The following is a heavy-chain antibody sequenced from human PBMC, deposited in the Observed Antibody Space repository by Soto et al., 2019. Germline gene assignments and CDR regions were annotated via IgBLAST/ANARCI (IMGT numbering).Heavy chain of an antibody. J-gene: IGHJ6*02. D-gene: IGHD2-15*01. Sequence: PSETLSLTCTVSGGSISSGDYYWSWIRQPPGKGLEWIGYIYYSGSTYYNPSLKSRVTISVDTSKNQFSLKLSSVTAADTAVYYCARALFDIVVVVAPGPHVYGMDVWGQGTTVTGSS. CDR1: GGSISSGDYY. CDR3: ARALFDIVVVVAPGPHVYGMDV. V-gene: IGHV4-30-4*01. CDR2: IYYSGST.